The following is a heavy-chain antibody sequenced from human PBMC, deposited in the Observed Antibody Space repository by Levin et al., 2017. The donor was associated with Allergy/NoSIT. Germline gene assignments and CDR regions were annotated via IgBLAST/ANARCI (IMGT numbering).Heavy chain of an antibody. D-gene: IGHD1-26*01. V-gene: IGHV5-51*01. CDR1: GYTFSSYW. CDR3: ARQRVGATQYYFDY. Sequence: GESLKISCKGSGYTFSSYWIGWVRQMPGKGPEWMGIIYPGDSDTRYSPPFQGQVTFSADRSTSTAYLQWSSLKASDTAMYYCARQRVGATQYYFDYWGQGTLVTVSS. J-gene: IGHJ4*02. CDR2: IYPGDSDT.